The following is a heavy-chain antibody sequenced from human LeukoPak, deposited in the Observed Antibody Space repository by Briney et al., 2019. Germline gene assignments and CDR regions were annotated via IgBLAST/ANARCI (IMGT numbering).Heavy chain of an antibody. J-gene: IGHJ4*02. Sequence: GGSLRLSCAASGVIFNNFAFHWVRQAPGKGLEWVASIKHDGSEKYYVDSVRGRFTISRDNTMNSLYLQMSSLRAEDTAVYYCATDRGWRTSGYYLYYFEYWGQGTLVTYSS. D-gene: IGHD3-3*01. CDR2: IKHDGSEK. CDR3: ATDRGWRTSGYYLYYFEY. V-gene: IGHV3-7*01. CDR1: GVIFNNFA.